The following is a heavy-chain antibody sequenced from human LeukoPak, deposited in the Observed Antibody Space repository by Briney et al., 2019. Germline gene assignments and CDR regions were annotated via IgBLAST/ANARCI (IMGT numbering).Heavy chain of an antibody. D-gene: IGHD1-26*01. J-gene: IGHJ4*02. CDR1: GFTFSSKW. CDR3: AKDLGATTYYFDS. Sequence: PAGGSLRLSCAASGFTFSSKWMSWVRQAPGKGLEWVSGISWNSGSIGYADSVKGRFTISRDNAKNSLYLQMNSLRAEDTALYYCAKDLGATTYYFDSWGQGTLVTVSS. CDR2: ISWNSGSI. V-gene: IGHV3-9*01.